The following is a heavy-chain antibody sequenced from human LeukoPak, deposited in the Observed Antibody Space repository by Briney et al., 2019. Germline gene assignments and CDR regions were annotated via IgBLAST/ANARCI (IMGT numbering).Heavy chain of an antibody. J-gene: IGHJ2*01. CDR3: ARCSVAGTPWYFDL. CDR2: ISYDGSNK. CDR1: GFTFSRYG. D-gene: IGHD6-19*01. V-gene: IGHV3-30*03. Sequence: GGSLRLSCAASGFTFSRYGTHWVRQAPGKGLEWVAVISYDGSNKYYADSVKGRFTILRDNSKNTLYLQMNSLRAEGTAVYYCARCSVAGTPWYFDLWGRGTLVTVSS.